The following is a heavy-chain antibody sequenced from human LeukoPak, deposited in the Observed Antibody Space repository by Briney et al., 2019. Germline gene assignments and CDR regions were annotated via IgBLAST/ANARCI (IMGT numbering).Heavy chain of an antibody. CDR1: GGSFSGYH. Sequence: SETLSLTCAVYGGSFSGYHWSWIRQPPGKGLEWIGEINHSGSTNYNPSLKSRVTISVDTSKNRFSLKLSSATAADAAVYYCAREVIEGYYGMDVWGQGTTVTVSS. V-gene: IGHV4-34*01. J-gene: IGHJ6*02. CDR3: AREVIEGYYGMDV. CDR2: INHSGST. D-gene: IGHD1-26*01.